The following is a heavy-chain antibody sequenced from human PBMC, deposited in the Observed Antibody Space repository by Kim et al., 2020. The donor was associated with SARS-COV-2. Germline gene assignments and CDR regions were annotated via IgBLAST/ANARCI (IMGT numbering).Heavy chain of an antibody. Sequence: GGSLRLSCAASGFTFRSSVMSWVLQAPGKDLEWVSVVGTGGVLKYYADSVKGRFTISRDNSRSTLYLQMSSLRADDTAVYYCAKDTGGSRLFDYWGQGTL. CDR1: GFTFRSSV. V-gene: IGHV3-23*01. CDR3: AKDTGGSRLFDY. D-gene: IGHD3-16*01. CDR2: VGTGGVLK. J-gene: IGHJ4*02.